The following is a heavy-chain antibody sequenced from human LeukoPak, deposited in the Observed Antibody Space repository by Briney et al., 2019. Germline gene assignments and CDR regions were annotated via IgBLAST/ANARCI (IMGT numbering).Heavy chain of an antibody. V-gene: IGHV4-4*07. CDR3: ARRDISTGWSFDY. D-gene: IGHD6-19*01. CDR1: GGSISNYR. Sequence: SETLSLTCTVSGGSISNYRWSWIRQPAGKGLEWIGQIHTSGSTNYNPPLKSRVTMSIDTPENQVSLTIRSVTAADTAIYYCARRDISTGWSFDYWGQGTLVTVSS. J-gene: IGHJ4*02. CDR2: IHTSGST.